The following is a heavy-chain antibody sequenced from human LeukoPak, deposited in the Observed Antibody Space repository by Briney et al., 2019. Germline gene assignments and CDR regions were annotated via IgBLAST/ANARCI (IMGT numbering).Heavy chain of an antibody. CDR2: ISSSGSTI. CDR1: GFTFSSYE. CDR3: ASPKGGDMVAISSAFDI. Sequence: GGSLRLSCAASGFTFSSYEMNWVRQAPGTGLEWVSHISSSGSTIYYADSVKGRFTISRDNAKNSLYLQMNSLRAEDTAVYYCASPKGGDMVAISSAFDIWGQGTMVTVSS. J-gene: IGHJ3*02. V-gene: IGHV3-48*03. D-gene: IGHD5-12*01.